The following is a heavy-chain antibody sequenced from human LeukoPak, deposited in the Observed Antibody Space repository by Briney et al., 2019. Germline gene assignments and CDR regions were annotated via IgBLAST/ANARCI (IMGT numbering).Heavy chain of an antibody. D-gene: IGHD3-3*01. CDR2: INSDGSST. CDR1: GFTFSSYW. CDR3: ARVGAYDFWSSYYTGTFDY. J-gene: IGHJ4*02. Sequence: GGSLRLSCAASGFTFSSYWMHWVRQAPGKGLVWVSRINSDGSSTSYADSVKGRFTISRDNAKNTLYLQMNSLRAEDTAVYYCARVGAYDFWSSYYTGTFDYWGQGTLVTVSS. V-gene: IGHV3-74*01.